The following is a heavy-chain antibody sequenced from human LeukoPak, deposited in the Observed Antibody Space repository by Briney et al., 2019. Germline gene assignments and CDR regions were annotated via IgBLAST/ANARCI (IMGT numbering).Heavy chain of an antibody. J-gene: IGHJ4*02. CDR3: ASGNAMFGNNCDY. V-gene: IGHV4-59*01. D-gene: IGHD3-10*02. CDR1: GVSLSRFF. CDR2: IYYSGST. Sequence: SETQSLVCTSSGVSLSRFFLACLRQPPGKGLEWIGYIYYSGSTNYNPSLKSRVTISIDTSKNQFSLKLSSVTAADTAVYYCASGNAMFGNNCDYWGQGTLVTVSS.